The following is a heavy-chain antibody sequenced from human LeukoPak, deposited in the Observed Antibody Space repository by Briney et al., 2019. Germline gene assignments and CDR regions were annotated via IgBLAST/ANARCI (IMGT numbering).Heavy chain of an antibody. CDR1: GFTFSNTW. CDR3: ARDYPLAYGVAGEASSDY. CDR2: ISSGGSTT. Sequence: GGSLRLSCVASGFTFSNTWMSWVRQAPGRGLEWVSYISSGGSTTYYADSVKGRFTISRDNAQKSVYLQMNSLRVEDTAVYYCARDYPLAYGVAGEASSDYWGQGTLVTVSS. D-gene: IGHD4-17*01. J-gene: IGHJ4*02. V-gene: IGHV3-11*01.